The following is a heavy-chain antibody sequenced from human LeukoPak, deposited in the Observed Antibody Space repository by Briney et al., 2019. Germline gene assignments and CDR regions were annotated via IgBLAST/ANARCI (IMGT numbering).Heavy chain of an antibody. Sequence: SQTLSLTCTVSGGSISSGSYYWSWIRQPAGKGLEWIGRIYTSGSTNYNPSLKSRVTISVDTSKNQFSLKLSSVTAADTAVYYCARLYGSAHFDYWGQGTLVTVSS. CDR1: GGSISSGSYY. CDR2: IYTSGST. D-gene: IGHD3-10*01. V-gene: IGHV4-61*02. CDR3: ARLYGSAHFDY. J-gene: IGHJ4*02.